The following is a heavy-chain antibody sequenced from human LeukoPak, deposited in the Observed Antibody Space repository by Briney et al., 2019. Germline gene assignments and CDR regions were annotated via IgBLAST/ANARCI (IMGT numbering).Heavy chain of an antibody. V-gene: IGHV4-59*01. J-gene: IGHJ4*02. D-gene: IGHD6-13*01. CDR2: IYYSGST. Sequence: SETLSLTCTVSGGSISSYYWSWIRQPPGKGLEWIGYIYYSGSTNYNPSLKSRVTISVDTSKNQFSLKLSSVTAADTAVYYCARGYSGSWLGYWGQGTLVTVSS. CDR1: GGSISSYY. CDR3: ARGYSGSWLGY.